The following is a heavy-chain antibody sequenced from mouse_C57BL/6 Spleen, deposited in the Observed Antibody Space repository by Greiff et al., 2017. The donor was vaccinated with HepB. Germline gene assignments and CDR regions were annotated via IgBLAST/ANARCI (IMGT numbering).Heavy chain of an antibody. V-gene: IGHV1-64*01. CDR3: ARCPPGRYFDY. CDR1: GYTFTSYW. Sequence: QVQLKQPGAELVKPGASVKLSCKASGYTFTSYWMHWVKQRPGQGLEWIGMIHPNSGSTNYNEKFKSKATLTVDKSSSTAYMQLSSLTSEDSAVYYCARCPPGRYFDYWGQGTTLTVSS. CDR2: IHPNSGST. J-gene: IGHJ2*01.